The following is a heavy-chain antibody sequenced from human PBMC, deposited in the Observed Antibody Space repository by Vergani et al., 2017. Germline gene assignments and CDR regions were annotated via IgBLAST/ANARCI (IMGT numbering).Heavy chain of an antibody. V-gene: IGHV3-11*01. CDR2: LSASGSTS. CDR3: ARVGIPGYYYYYMDV. D-gene: IGHD1-26*01. CDR1: GFTLSDHF. J-gene: IGHJ6*03. Sequence: QVHLVESGGGLVKPGGSLRLSCAVSGFTLSDHFMHWFRQAPGKGLQLVSYLSASGSTSTYANTVRGRFTISRDNVKNSLYLQMNSLSAEDTAVYYCARVGIPGYYYYYMDVCGKGTTVTVSS.